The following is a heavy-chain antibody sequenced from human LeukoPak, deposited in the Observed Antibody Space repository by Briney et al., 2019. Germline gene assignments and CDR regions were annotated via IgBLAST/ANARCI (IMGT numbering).Heavy chain of an antibody. CDR1: GGTFSSYA. D-gene: IGHD5-18*01. CDR3: ARAKSGYSYGYVYYYGMDV. Sequence: PVKVSCKASGGTFSSYAISWVRQAPGQGLEWMGRIIPILGIANYAQKFQGRVTITADKSTSTAYMELSSLRSEDTAVYYCARAKSGYSYGYVYYYGMDVWGQGTTVTVSS. CDR2: IIPILGIA. J-gene: IGHJ6*02. V-gene: IGHV1-69*04.